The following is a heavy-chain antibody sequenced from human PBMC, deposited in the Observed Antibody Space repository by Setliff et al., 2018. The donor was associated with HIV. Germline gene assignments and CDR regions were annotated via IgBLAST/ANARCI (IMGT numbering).Heavy chain of an antibody. CDR3: ARGRVESLWFGDLNYMDV. CDR1: GFIFSRYA. D-gene: IGHD3-10*01. Sequence: PGGSLRLSCSTSGFIFSRYAMHWVRQAPGKGLEWVALIWYDGSDKYYADSVKGRFTIYGDNSKNTLYLQMNSLRAEDTAVYYCARGRVESLWFGDLNYMDVWGKGTTVTVSS. J-gene: IGHJ6*03. V-gene: IGHV3-33*01. CDR2: IWYDGSDK.